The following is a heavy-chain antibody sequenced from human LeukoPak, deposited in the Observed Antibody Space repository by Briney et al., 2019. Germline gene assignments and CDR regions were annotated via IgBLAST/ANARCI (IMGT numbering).Heavy chain of an antibody. D-gene: IGHD3-3*01. J-gene: IGHJ4*02. CDR1: GFTFGKYA. Sequence: PGGSLRLSCAASGFTFGKYAMNWVRQAPGKGLEWVSTISGSGGSTYYADSVKGRFTISRDNSKNTLYLQMNSLRAEDTAVYYCAKATYYDFWSGFDLDYWGQGTLVTVSS. V-gene: IGHV3-23*01. CDR3: AKATYYDFWSGFDLDY. CDR2: ISGSGGST.